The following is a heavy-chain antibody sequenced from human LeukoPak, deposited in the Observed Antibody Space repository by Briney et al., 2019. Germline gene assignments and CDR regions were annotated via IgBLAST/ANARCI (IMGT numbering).Heavy chain of an antibody. CDR2: IYYSGST. D-gene: IGHD3-10*02. V-gene: IGHV4-59*01. CDR3: ASQKRTAMFVQTIDY. CDR1: GGSTSSYY. J-gene: IGHJ4*02. Sequence: PSETLSLTCTVSGGSTSSYYWSWIRQPPGKGLEWIGYIYYSGSTNYNPSLKSRVTISVDTSKNQFSLKLSSVTAADTAVYYCASQKRTAMFVQTIDYWGQGTLVTVSS.